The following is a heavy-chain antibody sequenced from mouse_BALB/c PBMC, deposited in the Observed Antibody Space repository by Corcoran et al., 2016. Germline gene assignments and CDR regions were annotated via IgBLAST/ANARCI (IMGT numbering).Heavy chain of an antibody. CDR2: INTYTGEP. CDR3: VRGGTYAMDY. J-gene: IGHJ4*01. D-gene: IGHD1-1*02. CDR1: GYTFTNYG. Sequence: QIQLVQSGPELKKPGETVKISCKASGYTFTNYGMNWVKQAPGKGLKWMGWINTYTGEPTYADDFKGRFAFSLETSASTAYLQINNLKNEDTATYFCVRGGTYAMDYWGQGTSVTVSS. V-gene: IGHV9-3-1*01.